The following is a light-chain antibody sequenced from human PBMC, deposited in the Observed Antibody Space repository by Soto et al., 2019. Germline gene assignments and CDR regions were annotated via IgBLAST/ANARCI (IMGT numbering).Light chain of an antibody. Sequence: QSALTQPPSASGSAGQSVTISCTGTSTDVGGYNYVSWYQQHPGKAPKLMIYEVSKRPSGVPDRFSGSKSGNTASLTVSVLQAEDEADYYCSSYAGNNIHYVFGTGTKLTVL. CDR2: EVS. CDR1: STDVGGYNY. J-gene: IGLJ1*01. CDR3: SSYAGNNIHYV. V-gene: IGLV2-8*01.